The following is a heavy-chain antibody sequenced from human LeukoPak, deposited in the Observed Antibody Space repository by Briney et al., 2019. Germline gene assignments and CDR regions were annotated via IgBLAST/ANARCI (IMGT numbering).Heavy chain of an antibody. D-gene: IGHD3-22*01. Sequence: PSETLSLTCAVYGGSFSGYYWSWIRQPPGKGLEWIGEINHSGSTNYNPSLKSRVTISVDTSKNQFSLKLSSVTAADTAVYYCARGRGSSGYPYYYMDVWGKGTTVTVSS. CDR2: INHSGST. CDR3: ARGRGSSGYPYYYMDV. V-gene: IGHV4-34*01. CDR1: GGSFSGYY. J-gene: IGHJ6*03.